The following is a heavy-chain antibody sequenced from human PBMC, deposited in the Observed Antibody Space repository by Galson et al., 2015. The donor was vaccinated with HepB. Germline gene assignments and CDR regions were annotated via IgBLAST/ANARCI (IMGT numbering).Heavy chain of an antibody. D-gene: IGHD6-13*01. CDR3: ARDLGPGVAAGAGVPDY. CDR1: GYTFTSYY. Sequence: SVKVSCKASGYTFTSYYMHWVRQAPGQGLEWMGIINPSGGSTSYAQKFQGRVTMTRDTSTSTAYMELRSLRSDDTAVYYCARDLGPGVAAGAGVPDYWGQGTLVTVSS. J-gene: IGHJ4*02. CDR2: INPSGGST. V-gene: IGHV1-46*01.